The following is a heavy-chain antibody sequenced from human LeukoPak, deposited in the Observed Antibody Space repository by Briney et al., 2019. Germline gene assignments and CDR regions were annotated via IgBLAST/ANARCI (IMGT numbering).Heavy chain of an antibody. J-gene: IGHJ5*02. CDR3: AREWFGELLKGFDP. V-gene: IGHV4-39*02. Sequence: SETLSLTCTVSGGSISGSSYYWGWIRQPPGKGLEWIGSIYYSGNTYYNPSLKSRVTISVDTSKNQFSLKLNSVTATDTAVYYCAREWFGELLKGFDPWGQGTLVTVSS. D-gene: IGHD3-10*01. CDR1: GGSISGSSYY. CDR2: IYYSGNT.